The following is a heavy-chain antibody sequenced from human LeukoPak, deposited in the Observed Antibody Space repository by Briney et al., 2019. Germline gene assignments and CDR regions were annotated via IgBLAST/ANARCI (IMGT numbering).Heavy chain of an antibody. J-gene: IGHJ4*02. V-gene: IGHV3-33*01. CDR2: ACFDGRNK. CDR1: GITFSA. D-gene: IGHD3-10*01. CDR3: ARELFVSGSGPDY. Sequence: GESLRLSCAAYGITFSALHWVRDAPGKGLGWVALACFDGRNKYYADTVKGRFTITIDKSKNTVYLHMNSLRADDTAVYYCARELFVSGSGPDYWGQGTLVTVSS.